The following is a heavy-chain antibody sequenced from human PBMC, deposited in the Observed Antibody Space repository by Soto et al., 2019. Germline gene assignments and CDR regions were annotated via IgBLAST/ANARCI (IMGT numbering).Heavy chain of an antibody. CDR2: ISGSGGST. D-gene: IGHD6-13*01. J-gene: IGHJ4*02. V-gene: IGHV3-23*01. CDR3: AKDSYSSSWKYYFDY. Sequence: EVQLLESGGGLVQPGGSLRLSCAASGFTFSSYAMSWVRQAPGKGLEWVSAISGSGGSTYYADSVKGRFTISRDNSKNTLYVQMNSLRAEDTAVYYCAKDSYSSSWKYYFDYWGQGTLVTVSS. CDR1: GFTFSSYA.